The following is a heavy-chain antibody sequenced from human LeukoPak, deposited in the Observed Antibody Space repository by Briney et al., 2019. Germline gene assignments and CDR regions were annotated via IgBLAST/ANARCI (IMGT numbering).Heavy chain of an antibody. D-gene: IGHD6-13*01. Sequence: PSETLSLTCTVSGGSISSYYWSWIRQPPGKGLEWIGYIYYSGSTDYNPSLKSRVTISVDTSKNQFSLKLSSVTAADTAVYYCARDEYSSSWYARGAFDIWGQGTMVTVSS. J-gene: IGHJ3*02. V-gene: IGHV4-59*01. CDR2: IYYSGST. CDR3: ARDEYSSSWYARGAFDI. CDR1: GGSISSYY.